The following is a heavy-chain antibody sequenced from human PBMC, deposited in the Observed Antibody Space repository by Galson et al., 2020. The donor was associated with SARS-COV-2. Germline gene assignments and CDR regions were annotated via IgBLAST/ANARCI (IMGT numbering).Heavy chain of an antibody. CDR3: ADMPSVACGWFDP. J-gene: IGHJ5*02. CDR2: IYWNDDK. D-gene: IGHD2-21*01. Sequence: SGPTLVNPTQTLTLTCTFSGFSLSTAGVGVPWIRQPPGRALEWLGIIYWNDDKRYSPSLKSRLTIAKDTSKNQAVLTMTNMDPVDTATYFCADMPSVACGWFDPWGQGTLVAVSS. V-gene: IGHV2-5*01. CDR1: GFSLSTAGVG.